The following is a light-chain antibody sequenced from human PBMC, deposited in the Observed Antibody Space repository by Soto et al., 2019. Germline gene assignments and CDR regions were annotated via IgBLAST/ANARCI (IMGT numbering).Light chain of an antibody. Sequence: IVLTQSPATLSLSLGERATLSCRASQTVSSYLAWYQQKPGQAPKLLIYDASTLATGVPSRFSGSGSGTEFTLTISSLQPEDFATYYCQQYDSSWTFGQGTKVDIK. CDR3: QQYDSSWT. CDR2: DAS. J-gene: IGKJ1*01. CDR1: QTVSSY. V-gene: IGKV3-11*01.